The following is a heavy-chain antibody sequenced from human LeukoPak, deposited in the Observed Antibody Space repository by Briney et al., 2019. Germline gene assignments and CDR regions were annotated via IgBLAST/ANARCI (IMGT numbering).Heavy chain of an antibody. CDR2: ISGSSSHT. V-gene: IGHV3-23*01. CDR1: GFNFNIYA. CDR3: AKEHDYSNAAPEWGFDS. Sequence: GGSLRLSCVASGFNFNIYAMSWVRQAPGKGLEWVSGISGSSSHTLDADSVRGRFITSRDNTRNTLYLHMSSLRVEDTALYYCAKEHDYSNAAPEWGFDSWGQGALVTVSS. D-gene: IGHD3-3*01. J-gene: IGHJ4*02.